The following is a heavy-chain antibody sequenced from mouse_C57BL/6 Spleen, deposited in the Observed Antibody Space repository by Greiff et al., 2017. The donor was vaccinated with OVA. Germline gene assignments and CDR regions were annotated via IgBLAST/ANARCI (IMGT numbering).Heavy chain of an antibody. CDR1: GYTFTSYW. Sequence: QVQLQQPGAELVRPGTSVKLSCKASGYTFTSYWMHWVKQRPGQGLEWIGVIDPSDSYTTYNQKFKGKATLTVDTSSSTAYMQLSSLTSEDSAVYYCARSEDGDTPFAYWGQGTLVTVSA. CDR3: ARSEDGDTPFAY. D-gene: IGHD2-13*01. J-gene: IGHJ3*01. CDR2: IDPSDSYT. V-gene: IGHV1-59*01.